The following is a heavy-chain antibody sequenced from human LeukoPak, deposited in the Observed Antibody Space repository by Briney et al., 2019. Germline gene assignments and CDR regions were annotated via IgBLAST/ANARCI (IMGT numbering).Heavy chain of an antibody. V-gene: IGHV3-74*01. D-gene: IGHD3-22*01. CDR1: GFTFSNYW. Sequence: GGSLRLSCAAAGFTFSNYWMDWVRQAPGKGLVWVSRIKSDGRTNYADSVKGRFTISSDNAKNTVSLQMNSLRAEDTGVYYCARAPSEIGGYYPEYFRHWGQGTLVTVSS. CDR3: ARAPSEIGGYYPEYFRH. CDR2: IKSDGRT. J-gene: IGHJ1*01.